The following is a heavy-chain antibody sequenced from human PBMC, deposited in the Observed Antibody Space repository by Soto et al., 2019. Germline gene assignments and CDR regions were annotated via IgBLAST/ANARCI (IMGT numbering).Heavy chain of an antibody. CDR1: GYTFTSYG. CDR3: ARPAIGYCTNGVCYPSYDYFDY. V-gene: IGHV1-18*01. J-gene: IGHJ4*02. CDR2: ISAYNGNT. D-gene: IGHD2-8*01. Sequence: QVQLVQSGAEVKKPGASVKVSCKASGYTFTSYGISWVRQAPGHGLEWMGWISAYNGNTNYAQKLQGRVTMTTDTSTSTAYMELRSLRSDDTAVYYCARPAIGYCTNGVCYPSYDYFDYWGQGTLVTVSS.